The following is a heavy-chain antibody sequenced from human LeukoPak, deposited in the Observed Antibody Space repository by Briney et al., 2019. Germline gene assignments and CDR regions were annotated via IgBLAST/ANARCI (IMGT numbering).Heavy chain of an antibody. CDR2: IGGSDGVT. V-gene: IGHV3-23*01. Sequence: GGSLRLSCAASGFTFSNYAMVWVRRAPGEGLEWVSSIGGSDGVTYYADSVKGRFASSRDNSRNTFFLQVNSLRAEDTAIYYCARWFGEPPNFDFWGQGTLVTVSS. D-gene: IGHD3-10*01. CDR3: ARWFGEPPNFDF. J-gene: IGHJ4*02. CDR1: GFTFSNYA.